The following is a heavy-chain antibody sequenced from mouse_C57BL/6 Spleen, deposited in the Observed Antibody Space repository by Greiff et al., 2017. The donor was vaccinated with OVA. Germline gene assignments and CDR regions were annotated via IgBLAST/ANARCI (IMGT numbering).Heavy chain of an antibody. V-gene: IGHV1-22*01. CDR1: GYTFTDYN. CDR2: INPNNGGT. J-gene: IGHJ4*01. Sequence: EVKLVESGPELVKPGASVKMSCKASGYTFTDYNMHWVKQSHGKSLEWIGYINPNNGGTSYNQKFKGKATLTVNKSSSTAYMELRSLTSEDSAVYYCARDDYESYYAMDYWGQGTSVTVSS. CDR3: ARDDYESYYAMDY. D-gene: IGHD2-4*01.